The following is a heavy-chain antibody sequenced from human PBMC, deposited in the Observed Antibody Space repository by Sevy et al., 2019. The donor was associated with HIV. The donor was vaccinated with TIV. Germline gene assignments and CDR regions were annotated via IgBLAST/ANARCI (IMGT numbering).Heavy chain of an antibody. V-gene: IGHV3-15*01. J-gene: IGHJ3*02. CDR3: TTTYYYDSSGYYYGGDDAFDI. D-gene: IGHD3-22*01. CDR1: GFTFSNAW. CDR2: IKSKTDGGTT. Sequence: GGSLRLSCAASGFTFSNAWRSWVRQAPGKGLEWVGRIKSKTDGGTTDYAAPVKGRFTISRDDSKNTLYLQMNSLKTEDTAVYYCTTTYYYDSSGYYYGGDDAFDIWGQGTMVTVSS.